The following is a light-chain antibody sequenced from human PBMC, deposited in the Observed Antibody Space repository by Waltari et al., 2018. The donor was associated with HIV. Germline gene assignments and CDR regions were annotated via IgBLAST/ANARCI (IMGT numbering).Light chain of an antibody. CDR1: SRDIGAYTF. Sequence: QSALTQPASVSGSPGQSITITCSGTSRDIGAYTFVSWYQQFPGTAPKLILYDVSKRPSGISNRFSGSKSGNTASLTISGLQCEDEADYHCGSLYTGVGGDLFGGGTKVTVL. CDR3: GSLYTGVGGDL. V-gene: IGLV2-23*02. CDR2: DVS. J-gene: IGLJ2*01.